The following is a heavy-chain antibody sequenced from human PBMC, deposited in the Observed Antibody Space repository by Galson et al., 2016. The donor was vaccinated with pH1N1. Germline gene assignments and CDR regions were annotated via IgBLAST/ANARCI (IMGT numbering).Heavy chain of an antibody. CDR3: ARDTSGHAPRPYGAFDI. CDR1: DFTFSSYE. CDR2: ISSSGSAI. D-gene: IGHD3-10*01. J-gene: IGHJ3*02. V-gene: IGHV3-48*03. Sequence: SLRLSCAASDFTFSSYEMSWVRQAPGKGLEWVAYISSSGSAIYYADSVEGRFTISRENAGNSLFLQMRSLRAEDTAVSYCARDTSGHAPRPYGAFDIWGQGTMVTVSS.